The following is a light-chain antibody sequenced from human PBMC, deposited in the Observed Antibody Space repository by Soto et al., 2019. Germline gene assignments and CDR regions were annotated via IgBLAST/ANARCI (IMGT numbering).Light chain of an antibody. V-gene: IGLV1-40*01. CDR2: GNT. CDR1: GSNIGAGYD. Sequence: QSVLTQPPSVSVAPGQRVTLSCTGSGSNIGAGYDVDWYQHLPSTAPKVLIYGNTNRPSGVPDRFSGSKSGTSASLAITGLQAEDEADYYCQSYDSLSGSWVFGGGTKLTVL. J-gene: IGLJ3*02. CDR3: QSYDSLSGSWV.